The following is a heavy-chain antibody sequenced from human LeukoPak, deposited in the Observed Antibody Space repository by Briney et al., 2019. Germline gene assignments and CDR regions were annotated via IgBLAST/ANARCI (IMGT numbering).Heavy chain of an antibody. Sequence: PGGSLRLSCAAPGFTFSSYSMNWVRQAPGKGLEWVSSISSSSSYIYYADSVKGRFTISRDNAKNSLYLQMNSLRAEDTAVYYCARGLGSRYFDYWGQGTLVTVSS. CDR1: GFTFSSYS. CDR3: ARGLGSRYFDY. D-gene: IGHD2-15*01. J-gene: IGHJ4*02. V-gene: IGHV3-21*01. CDR2: ISSSSSYI.